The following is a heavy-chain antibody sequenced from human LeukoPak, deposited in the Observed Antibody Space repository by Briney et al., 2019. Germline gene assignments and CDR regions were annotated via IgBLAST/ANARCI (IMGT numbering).Heavy chain of an antibody. D-gene: IGHD2-21*01. CDR1: GYTFTGYY. V-gene: IGHV1-2*02. CDR2: INPNSGGT. J-gene: IGHJ4*02. Sequence: ASVKVSCKASGYTFTGYYMHRVRQAPGQGLEWMGWINPNSGGTNYAQKFQGRVTMTRDTSISTVYMELSTLRSDDTAVYYCAKDFLGIVAHFDYWGQGTLVTVSS. CDR3: AKDFLGIVAHFDY.